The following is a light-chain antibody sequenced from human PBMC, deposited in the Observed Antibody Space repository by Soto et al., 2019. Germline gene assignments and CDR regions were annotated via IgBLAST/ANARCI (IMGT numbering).Light chain of an antibody. J-gene: IGKJ1*01. CDR3: QHYNSYSEA. CDR2: NAS. Sequence: IHMTHSPATLSGSVLYRVSITCLASQTIISWLSCYQQKPGKAPNLLIYNASTLKSGVPSRFSGSGSGTEFTLTISSLQPDDFATYYCQHYNSYSEAFGQGTKVDI. V-gene: IGKV1-5*03. CDR1: QTIISW.